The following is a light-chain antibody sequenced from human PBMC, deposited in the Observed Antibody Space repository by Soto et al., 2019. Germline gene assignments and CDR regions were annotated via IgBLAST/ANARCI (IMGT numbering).Light chain of an antibody. CDR3: HQYHSLPLT. V-gene: IGKV1-33*01. CDR1: QDISNY. Sequence: DIQMTQSPSSLSASVGDRVTITCQASQDISNYISWYQQRPGKAPKLVIHDASTLETGVPSRLSGSGSGTEFTFTITTLQSEDIATYYCHQYHSLPLTFGGGTKVEIK. J-gene: IGKJ4*01. CDR2: DAS.